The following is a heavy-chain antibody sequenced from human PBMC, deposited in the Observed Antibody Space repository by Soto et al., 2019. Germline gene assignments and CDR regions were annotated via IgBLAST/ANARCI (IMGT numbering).Heavy chain of an antibody. CDR3: ASSSWYYGNYMDV. CDR2: ISAYNGNT. V-gene: IGHV1-18*01. D-gene: IGHD6-13*01. J-gene: IGHJ6*03. CDR1: GYTFTSYG. Sequence: ASVKVSCKASGYTFTSYGIGWVRQAPGQGLEWMGWISAYNGNTNYAQKLQGRVTMTTDTSTSTAYMELRSLRSEDTAVYYCASSSWYYGNYMDVWGKGTTVTVS.